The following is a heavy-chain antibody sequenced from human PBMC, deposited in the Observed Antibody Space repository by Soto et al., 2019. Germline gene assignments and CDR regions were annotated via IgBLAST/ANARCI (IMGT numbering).Heavy chain of an antibody. CDR2: ISNDGSGT. CDR1: GITLSHFW. Sequence: EVQLVESGGGSVQPGGSLRLSCPASGITLSHFWMHWVRQAPGKGLVWVSRISNDGSGTSYADFAKGRFTISRDDAKNTLYLQMNRLRAEDTALYYCTAAFEYWGRGTLVTVSS. V-gene: IGHV3-74*01. J-gene: IGHJ4*02. D-gene: IGHD6-25*01. CDR3: TAAFEY.